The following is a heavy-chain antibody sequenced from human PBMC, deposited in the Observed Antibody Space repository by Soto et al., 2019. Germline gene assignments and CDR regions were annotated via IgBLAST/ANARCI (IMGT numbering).Heavy chain of an antibody. CDR3: ARVVVEMATNLPFDY. D-gene: IGHD5-12*01. CDR1: GFTFSSYS. Sequence: ESRGGLVKPGGSLRLSCAASGFTFSSYSMNWVRQAPGKGLEWVSSISSSSSYIYYADSVKGRFTISRDNAKNSLYLQMNSLRAEDTAVYYCARVVVEMATNLPFDYWGQGTLVTVSS. CDR2: ISSSSSYI. J-gene: IGHJ4*02. V-gene: IGHV3-21*01.